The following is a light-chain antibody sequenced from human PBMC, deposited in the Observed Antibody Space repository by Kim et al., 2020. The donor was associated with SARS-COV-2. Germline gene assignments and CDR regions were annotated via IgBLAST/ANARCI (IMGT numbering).Light chain of an antibody. CDR2: QHN. CDR1: IWADKY. V-gene: IGLV3-1*01. CDR3: QACDYTTEQYV. Sequence: SPGQTVTITCSADIWADKYPCWYQQKPGQSPVLVMFQHNRRPSGIPERFSGSISANTATLTITGTQPMDEADYYCQACDYTTEQYVFGGGTKVTVL. J-gene: IGLJ1*01.